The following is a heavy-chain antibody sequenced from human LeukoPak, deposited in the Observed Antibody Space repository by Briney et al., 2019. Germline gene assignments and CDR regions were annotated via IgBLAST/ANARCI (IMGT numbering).Heavy chain of an antibody. V-gene: IGHV3-7*04. Sequence: PGGSLRLSCVASTFSISNYWMSWVRQAPGKGLEWVANKKEDGSGEYYLDSVKGRFIVSRDNAKNSLYLQMNSLRAEDTAVYYRARDRGGGYFDYWGQGALVTVSS. D-gene: IGHD3-16*01. J-gene: IGHJ4*02. CDR1: TFSISNYW. CDR3: ARDRGGGYFDY. CDR2: KKEDGSGE.